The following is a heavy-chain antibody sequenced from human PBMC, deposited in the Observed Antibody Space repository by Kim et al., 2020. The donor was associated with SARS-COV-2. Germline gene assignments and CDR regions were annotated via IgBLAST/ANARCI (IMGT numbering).Heavy chain of an antibody. Sequence: GGSLSLSCAASGFTFSSYGMHWVRQAPGKGLEWVAVISYDGSNKYYAASVKGRFTTSRDNSKNTLNMQMNSRGAEDTAVYYCAKEEGSGYSSGWTYYYYSMDVWGQGATVTVSS. D-gene: IGHD6-19*01. CDR3: AKEEGSGYSSGWTYYYYSMDV. V-gene: IGHV3-30*18. CDR2: ISYDGSNK. CDR1: GFTFSSYG. J-gene: IGHJ6*02.